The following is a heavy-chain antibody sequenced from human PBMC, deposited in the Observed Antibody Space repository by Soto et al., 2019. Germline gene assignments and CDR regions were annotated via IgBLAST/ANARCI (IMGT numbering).Heavy chain of an antibody. D-gene: IGHD2-15*01. J-gene: IGHJ5*02. V-gene: IGHV1-69*01. Sequence: QVQLVQSGAEVKKPGSSVKVSCKASGGTFSSYAISWVRQAPGQGLEWMGGIIPIFGTANYAQKFQGRVTITADESTSTAYMELRSLRSEDTAVYYCERAGLGCSGGSCYDWFDPWGQGTLVTVSS. CDR2: IIPIFGTA. CDR1: GGTFSSYA. CDR3: ERAGLGCSGGSCYDWFDP.